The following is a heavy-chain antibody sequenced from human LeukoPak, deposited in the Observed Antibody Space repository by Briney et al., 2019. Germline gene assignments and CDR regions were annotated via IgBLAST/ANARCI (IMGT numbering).Heavy chain of an antibody. Sequence: SETLSLTCAVYGGSFSGYYWSWIRQPPGKGLEWIGEINHSGSTNYNPSLKSRVTISVDTSKNQFSQKLSSVTAADTAVYYCARAKILWFGNNWFDPWGQGTLVTVSS. V-gene: IGHV4-34*01. CDR3: ARAKILWFGNNWFDP. D-gene: IGHD3-10*01. J-gene: IGHJ5*02. CDR1: GGSFSGYY. CDR2: INHSGST.